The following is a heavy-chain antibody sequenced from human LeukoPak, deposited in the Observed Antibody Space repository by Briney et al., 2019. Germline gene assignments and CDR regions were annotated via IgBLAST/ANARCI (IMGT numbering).Heavy chain of an antibody. CDR2: IRYDGSNK. CDR1: GFTFSSYG. J-gene: IGHJ6*02. Sequence: QAGGSLRLSCAASGFTFSSYGMHWVRRAPGKGLEWVAIIRYDGSNKYYADSVKGRFTISRDNSKNTLYLQMNSLRAEDTAVYYCARDIGVITGYYGMVVWGQGTTLTVSS. V-gene: IGHV3-30*02. CDR3: ARDIGVITGYYGMVV. D-gene: IGHD5-24*01.